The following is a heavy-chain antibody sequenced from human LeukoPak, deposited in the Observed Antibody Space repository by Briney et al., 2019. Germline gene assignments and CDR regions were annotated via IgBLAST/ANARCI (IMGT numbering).Heavy chain of an antibody. V-gene: IGHV3-30*02. CDR3: AKDLSNFGELLYWNWFDP. J-gene: IGHJ5*02. Sequence: GRSLRLSCAASGFTFSSYAMNWVRQAPGKGLEWVAFIRYDGSNKYYADSVKGRFTISRDNSKNTLYLQMNSLRAEDTAVYYCAKDLSNFGELLYWNWFDPWGQGTLVTVSS. CDR2: IRYDGSNK. CDR1: GFTFSSYA. D-gene: IGHD3-10*01.